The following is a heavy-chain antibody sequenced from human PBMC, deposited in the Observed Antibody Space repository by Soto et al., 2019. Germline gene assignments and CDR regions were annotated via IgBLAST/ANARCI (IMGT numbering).Heavy chain of an antibody. J-gene: IGHJ3*02. CDR1: GGSVNSHA. CDR2: IIPMFGTP. D-gene: IGHD4-17*01. V-gene: IGHV1-69*01. CDR3: ARSRNVAEFNDYGGNYQAFDI. Sequence: QVQLEQSGADVKKAGSSVKVSCKAFGGSVNSHAISWVRQAPGQGLEWMGGIIPMFGTPTDAQKLQAGVTISAEESTSTVYLDLSSLRSEDTAVYYCARSRNVAEFNDYGGNYQAFDIWGQGTMVTVSS.